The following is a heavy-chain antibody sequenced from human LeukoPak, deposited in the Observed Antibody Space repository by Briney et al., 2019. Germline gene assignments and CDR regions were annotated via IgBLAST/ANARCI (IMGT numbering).Heavy chain of an antibody. Sequence: GGSLRLSCAASGFTFDDYTMNWVRHGPGKGLEWVSLITWDGGTTYYADSVKGRFTISRDNSKNSLYLQMHSLGTEDTALYYCAKSTAMVTWGSFDIWGQGTMTVSS. CDR3: AKSTAMVTWGSFDI. J-gene: IGHJ3*02. CDR1: GFTFDDYT. CDR2: ITWDGGTT. V-gene: IGHV3-43*01. D-gene: IGHD5-18*01.